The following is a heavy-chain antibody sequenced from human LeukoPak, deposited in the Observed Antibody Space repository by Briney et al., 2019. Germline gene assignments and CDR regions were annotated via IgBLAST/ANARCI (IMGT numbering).Heavy chain of an antibody. J-gene: IGHJ4*02. Sequence: GGSLRLSCAASGFTFSSYAMNWVRQAPGKGLEWVSSISGSGGSTYYADSVEGRFTISRDNSKNTLYLQMNSLRAEDTALYYCANPPTVTSFHYWGQGTLVTVSS. D-gene: IGHD4-11*01. CDR1: GFTFSSYA. V-gene: IGHV3-23*01. CDR2: ISGSGGST. CDR3: ANPPTVTSFHY.